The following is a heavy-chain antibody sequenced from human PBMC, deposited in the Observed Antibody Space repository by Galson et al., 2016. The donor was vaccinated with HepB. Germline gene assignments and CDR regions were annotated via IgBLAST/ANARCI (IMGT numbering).Heavy chain of an antibody. CDR3: ARVPTSQHISSSGIADY. Sequence: SLRLSCAASGFVFSDYFMSWIRQAPGKGLEWISYISSSRRNFTTYADSVKGRFTISRDNAKNSLYLQMNSLRAEDTAVYYCARVPTSQHISSSGIADYWGQGTLVTVSS. V-gene: IGHV3-11*06. D-gene: IGHD6-6*01. J-gene: IGHJ4*02. CDR2: ISSSRRNFT. CDR1: GFVFSDYF.